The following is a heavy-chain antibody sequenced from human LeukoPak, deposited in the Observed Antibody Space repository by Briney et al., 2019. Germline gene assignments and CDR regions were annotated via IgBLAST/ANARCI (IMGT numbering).Heavy chain of an antibody. D-gene: IGHD3-16*01. J-gene: IGHJ5*02. CDR3: ARDFGETSLPNWFDP. Sequence: SETLSLTCSVSGLSITRPYYWGWIRQSPGKGLEWIGSTSHRDSPYYNPSLESRVTISLDTSKNQFSLKLTSVTAADTAVYYCARDFGETSLPNWFDPWGQGTLVIVTS. CDR1: GLSITRPYY. V-gene: IGHV4-38-2*02. CDR2: TSHRDSP.